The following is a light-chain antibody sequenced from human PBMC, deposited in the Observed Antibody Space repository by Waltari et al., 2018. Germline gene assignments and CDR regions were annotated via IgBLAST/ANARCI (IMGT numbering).Light chain of an antibody. J-gene: IGKJ2*01. CDR1: QTISNN. CDR3: QHSDGPSP. Sequence: DIKMPQSPSSLSASVGDRVTITCRASQTISNNLNWYQNKPGQAPRLLIFGVSSLRGGVPSRFRGSGSETDFTLTISGLQPEDLATYYCQHSDGPSPFGQGTKLEIK. V-gene: IGKV1-39*01. CDR2: GVS.